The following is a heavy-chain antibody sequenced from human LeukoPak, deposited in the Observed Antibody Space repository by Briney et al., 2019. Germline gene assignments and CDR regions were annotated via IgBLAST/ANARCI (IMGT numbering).Heavy chain of an antibody. V-gene: IGHV4-39*07. D-gene: IGHD4-17*01. CDR3: ARDSVTTVEFDY. J-gene: IGHJ4*02. Sequence: SETLSLTCTVSGGSISSSSYYWGWIRQPPGKGLEWIGSIYYSGSTYYNPSLKSRVTISVDTSKNQFSLKLSSVTAADTAVYYRARDSVTTVEFDYWGQGTLVTVSS. CDR2: IYYSGST. CDR1: GGSISSSSYY.